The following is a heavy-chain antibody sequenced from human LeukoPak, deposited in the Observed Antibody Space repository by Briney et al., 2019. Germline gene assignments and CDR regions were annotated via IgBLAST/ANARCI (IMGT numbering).Heavy chain of an antibody. CDR1: GFAFNSYG. J-gene: IGHJ6*03. CDR3: AKDKQWFGEPRTPIPYYYYYMDV. CDR2: ISSSSSTI. V-gene: IGHV3-48*01. Sequence: GGSLRLSCAASGFAFNSYGMNWVRQAPGKGLEWISHISSSSSTIYYADSMKGRFTVSRDNSKNTLYLQMNSLRAEDTAVYYCAKDKQWFGEPRTPIPYYYYYMDVWGKGTTVTISS. D-gene: IGHD3-10*01.